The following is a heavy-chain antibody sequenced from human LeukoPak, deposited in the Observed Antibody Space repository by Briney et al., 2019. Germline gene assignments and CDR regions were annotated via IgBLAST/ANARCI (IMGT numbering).Heavy chain of an antibody. CDR3: AKDRRLPWDYFDS. CDR1: GFTFSSYA. V-gene: IGHV3-23*01. D-gene: IGHD5-12*01. Sequence: GGSLRLSCTASGFTFSSYAMSWFRQAPGRGLEWVSAIDGSGGSTYYADSVKGRFTISRGNSRNTLYLQMNSLRAEDTAIYYCAKDRRLPWDYFDSWGQGTLVTVSS. J-gene: IGHJ4*02. CDR2: IDGSGGST.